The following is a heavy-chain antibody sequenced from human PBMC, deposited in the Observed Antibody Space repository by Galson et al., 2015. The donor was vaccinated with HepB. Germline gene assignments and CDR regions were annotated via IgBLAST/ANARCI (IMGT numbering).Heavy chain of an antibody. Sequence: SLRLSCAASGFTFSSYGMHWVRQAPGKGLEWVAVISYDGSNKYYADSVKGRFTISRDNSKNTLYLQMNSLRAEDTAVYYCAKPEQQLVRGAFDIWGQGTMVTVSS. D-gene: IGHD6-13*01. J-gene: IGHJ3*02. CDR2: ISYDGSNK. CDR3: AKPEQQLVRGAFDI. CDR1: GFTFSSYG. V-gene: IGHV3-30*18.